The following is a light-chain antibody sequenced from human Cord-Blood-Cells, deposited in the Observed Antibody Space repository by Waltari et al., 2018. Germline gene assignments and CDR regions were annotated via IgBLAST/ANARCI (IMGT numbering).Light chain of an antibody. CDR2: EGR. J-gene: IGLJ2*01. CDR3: CSYAGSSTLV. V-gene: IGLV2-23*01. Sequence: QSALTQPASVSGSPGQSITISCTGTSSDVGSYHLFSWYQQHPGKAPKLMIYEGRKRPSGVSNRFSGSKSGNTASLTISGLQAEDEADYYCCSYAGSSTLVFGGGTKLTVL. CDR1: SSDVGSYHL.